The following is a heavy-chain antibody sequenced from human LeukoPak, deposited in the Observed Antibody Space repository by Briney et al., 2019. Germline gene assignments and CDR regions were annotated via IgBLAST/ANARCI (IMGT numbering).Heavy chain of an antibody. CDR1: GGSFSGYY. Sequence: SETLSLTCAVYGGSFSGYYWSWIRQPPGKGLEWIGEINHSGSTNYNPSFKSRVTISVDTSKNQFSLKLSSVTAADTAVYYCASYMITFGGVIADAFDIWGQGTMVTVSS. CDR2: INHSGST. J-gene: IGHJ3*02. CDR3: ASYMITFGGVIADAFDI. D-gene: IGHD3-16*02. V-gene: IGHV4-34*01.